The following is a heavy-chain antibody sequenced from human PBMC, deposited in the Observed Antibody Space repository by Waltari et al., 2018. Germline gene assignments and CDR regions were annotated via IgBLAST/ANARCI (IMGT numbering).Heavy chain of an antibody. CDR2: IYSGGST. J-gene: IGHJ4*02. CDR1: GCIVSSNY. Sequence: EVQLVESGGGLIQQGGYLRHSCAASGCIVSSNYMRWVRQAPGRGLEWVSLIYSGGSTYYADSVKGRFTISRDNSKNTLYLQMDSLSVEDTAVYYCARWQQWPVRAFDYWGQGTLVTVSS. CDR3: ARWQQWPVRAFDY. D-gene: IGHD6-19*01. V-gene: IGHV3-53*01.